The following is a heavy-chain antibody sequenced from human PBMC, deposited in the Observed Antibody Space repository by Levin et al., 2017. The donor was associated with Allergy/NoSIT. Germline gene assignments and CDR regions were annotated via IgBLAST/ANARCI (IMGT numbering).Heavy chain of an antibody. CDR2: INPNTGAT. Sequence: PWASVKVSCKTSGYTFTGYYLHWVRQAPGQGLEWVGWINPNTGATNSAQKFQGRVTMTRDTSLSTAYLELSRLTSDDTAVYFCAPTHYNAYYFDYWGQGTLVTVSS. J-gene: IGHJ4*02. CDR1: GYTFTGYY. D-gene: IGHD3-10*01. V-gene: IGHV1-2*02. CDR3: APTHYNAYYFDY.